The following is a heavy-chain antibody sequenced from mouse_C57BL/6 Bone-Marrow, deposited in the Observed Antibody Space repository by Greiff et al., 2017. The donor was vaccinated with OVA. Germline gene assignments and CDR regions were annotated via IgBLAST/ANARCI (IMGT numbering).Heavy chain of an antibody. V-gene: IGHV5-4*01. Sequence: EVQLVESGGGLVKPGGSLKLSCAASGFTFSSYAMSWVRQTPEKRLEWVATISDGGSYTYYPDNVKGRFTISRDNAKNNLYLQMSHLKSEDTAMYYCAPAYYSNRGFAYWGQGTLVTVSA. CDR1: GFTFSSYA. J-gene: IGHJ3*01. D-gene: IGHD2-5*01. CDR2: ISDGGSYT. CDR3: APAYYSNRGFAY.